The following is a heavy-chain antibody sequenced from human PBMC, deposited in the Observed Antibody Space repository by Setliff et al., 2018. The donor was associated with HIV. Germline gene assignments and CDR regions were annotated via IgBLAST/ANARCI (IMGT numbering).Heavy chain of an antibody. CDR1: GVSISGHF. Sequence: SETLSLTCFVSGVSISGHFWGWIRQPAGKGLEWIGRIYTSGSTNYNPSLKSRVTMSVDTSKNQFSLKLNSVTAADTAVYYCARHLWFADGDLYYFDYWGQGTLVTVSS. CDR3: ARHLWFADGDLYYFDY. CDR2: IYTSGST. D-gene: IGHD3-10*01. J-gene: IGHJ4*02. V-gene: IGHV4-4*07.